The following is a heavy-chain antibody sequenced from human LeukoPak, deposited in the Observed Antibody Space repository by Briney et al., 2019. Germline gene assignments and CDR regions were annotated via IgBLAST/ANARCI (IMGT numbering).Heavy chain of an antibody. V-gene: IGHV4-34*01. D-gene: IGHD6-19*01. CDR1: GGSFSGYY. J-gene: IGHJ4*02. CDR2: ISHSGST. Sequence: SETLSLTCAVYGGSFSGYYWSWIRQPPGKGLEWIGEISHSGSTNYNPSLKSRVTVSVDTSKNLFSLKLSSVTAADTAVYYCARGRIAVAGKVVLDYWGQGTLVTVSS. CDR3: ARGRIAVAGKVVLDY.